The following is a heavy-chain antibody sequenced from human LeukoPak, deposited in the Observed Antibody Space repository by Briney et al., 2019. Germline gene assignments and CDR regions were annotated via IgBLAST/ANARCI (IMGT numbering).Heavy chain of an antibody. V-gene: IGHV3-23*01. CDR2: ISGSADST. Sequence: GGSLRLSCAASGFAFSTYAMTWVRQAPGQGLEWVSAISGSADSTYYADSVKGRFTISRDNAKNTLYLQMNSLRADDTAIYYCTKDPNGDYIGAFDPWGQGTLVTVSS. D-gene: IGHD4-17*01. J-gene: IGHJ5*02. CDR1: GFAFSTYA. CDR3: TKDPNGDYIGAFDP.